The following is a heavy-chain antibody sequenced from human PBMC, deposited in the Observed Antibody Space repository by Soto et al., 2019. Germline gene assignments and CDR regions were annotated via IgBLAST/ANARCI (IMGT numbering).Heavy chain of an antibody. Sequence: EVQLVQSGAEVKKPGESLKISCKGSGYSFTSYWIGWVRQMPGKGLEWMGIIYPGDSDTRYSPSFQGQVTISADKSINTAYLQWSSLKASDTAMYYCASLVRFSSSWSGGGYWGQGTLVTVSS. CDR3: ASLVRFSSSWSGGGY. CDR2: IYPGDSDT. J-gene: IGHJ4*02. V-gene: IGHV5-51*03. D-gene: IGHD6-13*01. CDR1: GYSFTSYW.